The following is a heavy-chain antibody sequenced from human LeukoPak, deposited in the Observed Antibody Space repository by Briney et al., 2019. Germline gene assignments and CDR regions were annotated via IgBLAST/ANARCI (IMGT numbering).Heavy chain of an antibody. CDR3: ARNSNDSDSSGCGADYFQG. V-gene: IGHV5-51*01. Sequence: GEARNCSCPVSGYSFTCYLISWTRHTPGKGLGWMGIISPGDSDTRYSPSFQCQVTISAEKSTRTDYMQWSSLKASNTAMYYCARNSNDSDSSGCGADYFQGWGKRTPVT. D-gene: IGHD3-22*01. J-gene: IGHJ1*01. CDR1: GYSFTCYL. CDR2: ISPGDSDT.